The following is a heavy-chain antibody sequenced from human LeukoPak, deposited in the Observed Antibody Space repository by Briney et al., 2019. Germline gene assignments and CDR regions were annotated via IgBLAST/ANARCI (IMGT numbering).Heavy chain of an antibody. CDR1: GFTFGDYA. Sequence: GGSLRLSCTASGFTFGDYAMSWVRQAPGKGLEWVGFIRSKAYGGTTEYAASVKGRFTISRDDSKSIAYLQMNSLKTEDTAVYYCTRVFLDLVVIITYCMDVWGKGTTVTVSS. J-gene: IGHJ6*03. V-gene: IGHV3-49*04. CDR2: IRSKAYGGTT. CDR3: TRVFLDLVVIITYCMDV. D-gene: IGHD3-3*01.